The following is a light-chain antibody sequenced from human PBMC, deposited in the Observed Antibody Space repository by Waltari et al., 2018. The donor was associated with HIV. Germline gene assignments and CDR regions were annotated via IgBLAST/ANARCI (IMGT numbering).Light chain of an antibody. CDR2: DDS. CDR1: NIGRQS. J-gene: IGLJ2*01. CDR3: QVWHSNSDHVV. V-gene: IGLV3-21*02. Sequence: SYVLTQPPSVSVAPGQTPRINCEGTNIGRQSGHWYQQRPGQAPALVVHDDSDRPSGIPERCSGSNSGNTATLTISRVEAGDEADYYCQVWHSNSDHVVFGGGTKLTGL.